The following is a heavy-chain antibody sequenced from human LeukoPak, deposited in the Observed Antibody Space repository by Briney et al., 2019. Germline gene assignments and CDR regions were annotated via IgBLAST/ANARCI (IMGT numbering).Heavy chain of an antibody. V-gene: IGHV1-8*01. J-gene: IGHJ4*02. Sequence: SLKVSCTASGYTFTSYDINWVPQATGQGLKGMGWMNPNRGNTDYAQKIQGRVTMTRNTSIRTAYMELSSLRSEDTAVYYCAIGVRRRVDGYNTYYCDYWGQGTLVTVSS. D-gene: IGHD5-24*01. CDR3: AIGVRRRVDGYNTYYCDY. CDR2: MNPNRGNT. CDR1: GYTFTSYD.